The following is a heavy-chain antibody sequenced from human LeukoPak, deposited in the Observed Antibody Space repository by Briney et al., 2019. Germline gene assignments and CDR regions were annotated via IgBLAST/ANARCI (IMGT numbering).Heavy chain of an antibody. CDR3: AKAAGSYLGTGNWFYP. J-gene: IGHJ5*01. D-gene: IGHD7-27*01. Sequence: PGGSLRLSCAASGLPLSSYGMRWVRPAPGRGLAWVSCISWNSGNIDYADSVKGRFNISRDNAKNPLYLQMNRVRAEDTSLYYWAKAAGSYLGTGNWFYPRGQGTPVSVAS. CDR1: GLPLSSYG. V-gene: IGHV3-9*01. CDR2: ISWNSGNI.